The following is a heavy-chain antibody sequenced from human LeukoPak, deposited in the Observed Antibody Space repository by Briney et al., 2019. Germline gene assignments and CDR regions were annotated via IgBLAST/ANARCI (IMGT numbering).Heavy chain of an antibody. Sequence: GGSLRLSCAASGFTFSSYAMSWVRQAPGKGLEWVSAISGSGGSTYYADSVKGRFTISRDNSKNTLYLQMNSLRAEDTAIYYCAKNSKFCSSASCYLDYWGQGTQVTVSS. CDR3: AKNSKFCSSASCYLDY. J-gene: IGHJ4*02. D-gene: IGHD2-2*01. V-gene: IGHV3-23*01. CDR1: GFTFSSYA. CDR2: ISGSGGST.